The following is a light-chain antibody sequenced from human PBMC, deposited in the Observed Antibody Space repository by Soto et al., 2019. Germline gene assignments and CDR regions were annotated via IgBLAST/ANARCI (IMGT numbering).Light chain of an antibody. CDR1: QGIRNA. Sequence: DIPLTQSPSSLSASVGDTVPITCRASQGIRNALAWYQQKPGKAPKRLIYGASTLHSGVPSRFSGSGSATEFTLTITSLQPEDFAIYYCVQHDTGPITFGGGTKVDIK. CDR2: GAS. J-gene: IGKJ4*01. V-gene: IGKV1-17*01. CDR3: VQHDTGPIT.